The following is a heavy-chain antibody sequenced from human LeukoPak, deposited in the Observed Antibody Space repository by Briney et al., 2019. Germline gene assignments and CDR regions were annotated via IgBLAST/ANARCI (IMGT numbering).Heavy chain of an antibody. Sequence: SETLSLTCAVYGGSFSGYYWSWIRQPPGKGLEWIGEINHSGSTNYNPSLKGRVTISVDTSKNQFSLKLSSVTAADAAVYYCARGRASAAGPFDYWGQGTLVTVSS. D-gene: IGHD6-13*01. CDR2: INHSGST. J-gene: IGHJ4*02. CDR3: ARGRASAAGPFDY. V-gene: IGHV4-34*01. CDR1: GGSFSGYY.